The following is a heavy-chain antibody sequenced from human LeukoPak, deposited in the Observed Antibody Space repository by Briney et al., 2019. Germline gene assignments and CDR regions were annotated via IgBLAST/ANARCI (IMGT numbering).Heavy chain of an antibody. CDR1: GGSLSSYY. Sequence: PSETLSLTCAVSGGSLSSYYWSWIRQPPGAGPEWIGYIYYTGSTNYNPSLKSRVTISLDSSTNQFSLKLSSVTAADTAVYYCARDGPGAVAGTWFDPWGQGTLVTVSS. CDR2: IYYTGST. V-gene: IGHV4-59*01. J-gene: IGHJ5*02. D-gene: IGHD6-19*01. CDR3: ARDGPGAVAGTWFDP.